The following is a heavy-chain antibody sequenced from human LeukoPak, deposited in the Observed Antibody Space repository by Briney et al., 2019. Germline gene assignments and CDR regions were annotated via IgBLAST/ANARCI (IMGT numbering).Heavy chain of an antibody. J-gene: IGHJ4*02. Sequence: SVKVSCKASGGTFSSYAISWVRHAPGQGLEWMGRIIPILGIANYAQKFQGRVTITADKSTSTAYIELSSLRSEDTAVYYCARVDTAMVIDYWGQGTLVTVSS. CDR3: ARVDTAMVIDY. V-gene: IGHV1-69*04. CDR1: GGTFSSYA. D-gene: IGHD5-18*01. CDR2: IIPILGIA.